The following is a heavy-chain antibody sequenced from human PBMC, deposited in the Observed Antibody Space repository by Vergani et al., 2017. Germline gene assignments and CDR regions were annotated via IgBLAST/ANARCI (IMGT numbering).Heavy chain of an antibody. CDR1: GFSFSSYG. D-gene: IGHD2-21*01. Sequence: QVQLVESGGGVVQPGGSLRLSCAASGFSFSSYGMHWVRQAPGKGLEWVAFIRYDGSDKYYADSVKGRFTISRDNSKNTLYLQMNSLRPEDTAIYYCVREGSYCGSTTCRNPSYVYYYHMDVWGEGTTVTVSS. V-gene: IGHV3-30*02. J-gene: IGHJ6*03. CDR2: IRYDGSDK. CDR3: VREGSYCGSTTCRNPSYVYYYHMDV.